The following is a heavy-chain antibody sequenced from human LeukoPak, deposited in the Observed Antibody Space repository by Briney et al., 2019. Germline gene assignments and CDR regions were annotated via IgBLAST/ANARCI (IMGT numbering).Heavy chain of an antibody. CDR1: GGSFSGYY. CDR2: INHSGST. V-gene: IGHV4-34*01. J-gene: IGHJ6*02. CDR3: ARVTDYYYYGMDV. Sequence: SETLSLTCAVYGGSFSGYYWSWIRQPPGKGLEWIGEINHSGSTNYNPSLKSRVTISVDTSKNQFSLKLSSVTAADTAVYYCARVTDYYYYGMDVWGQGTTVTVSS. D-gene: IGHD1-20*01.